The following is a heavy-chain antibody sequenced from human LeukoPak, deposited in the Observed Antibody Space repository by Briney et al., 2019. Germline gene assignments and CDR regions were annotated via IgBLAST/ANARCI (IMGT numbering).Heavy chain of an antibody. CDR3: ATPGGSSSWTPAPFDY. V-gene: IGHV1-24*01. J-gene: IGHJ4*02. CDR1: GYTLTELS. Sequence: ASEKVSCKVSGYTLTELSMHWVRQAPGKGLEWMGGFDPEDGETIYAQKFQGRVTMTEDTSTDTAYMELSSLRSEDTAVYYCATPGGSSSWTPAPFDYWGQGTLVTVSS. CDR2: FDPEDGET. D-gene: IGHD6-13*01.